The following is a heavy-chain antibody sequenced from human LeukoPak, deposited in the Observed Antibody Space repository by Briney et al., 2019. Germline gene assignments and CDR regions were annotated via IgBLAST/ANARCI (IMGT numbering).Heavy chain of an antibody. J-gene: IGHJ6*02. V-gene: IGHV4-39*01. CDR3: ARVRLGSGTRYYYYYGMDV. CDR2: IYYSGST. Sequence: SETLSLTCTVSGGSISSSSYYWGWIRQPPGKGLEWIGSIYYSGSTYYNPSLKSRVTISVDTSKNQFSLKLSSVTAADTAVYYCARVRLGSGTRYYYYYGMDVWGQGTTVTVSS. CDR1: GGSISSSSYY. D-gene: IGHD3-9*01.